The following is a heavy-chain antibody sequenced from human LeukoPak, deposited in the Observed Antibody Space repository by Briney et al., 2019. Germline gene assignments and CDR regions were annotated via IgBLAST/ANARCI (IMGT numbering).Heavy chain of an antibody. D-gene: IGHD6-13*01. CDR2: ISAYNGNT. V-gene: IGHV1-18*01. CDR3: ATSYSSSWYVEYFDL. J-gene: IGHJ2*01. Sequence: ASVKVSCKASGYTFTSYGISWVRQAPGQGLEWMGWISAYNGNTNYAQKLQGRVTTTTDTSTSTAYMELSSLRSEDTAVYYCATSYSSSWYVEYFDLWGRGTLVTVSS. CDR1: GYTFTSYG.